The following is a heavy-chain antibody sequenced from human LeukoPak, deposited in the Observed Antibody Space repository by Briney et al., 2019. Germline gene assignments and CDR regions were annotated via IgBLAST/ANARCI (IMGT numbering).Heavy chain of an antibody. Sequence: MSSETLSLTCTVSGGSISSGSYYWTWFRQPAGKGLEWIGRIYSSGSTNYNPSLNTRLTISSDTSKNQFSLKLSSVTAADTAVYYCARDSRNWFDPWGQGTLVTVSS. V-gene: IGHV4-61*02. CDR1: GGSISSGSYY. D-gene: IGHD2-2*01. CDR3: ARDSRNWFDP. J-gene: IGHJ5*02. CDR2: IYSSGST.